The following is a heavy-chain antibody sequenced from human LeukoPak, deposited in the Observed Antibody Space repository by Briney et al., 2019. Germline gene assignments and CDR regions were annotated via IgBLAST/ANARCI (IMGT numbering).Heavy chain of an antibody. CDR3: AKDSPPPRRRVLFVLVNKGDAFDT. Sequence: GGSLRLSCAASGFTSSSYAMTWVRQAPGKGLEWVSSISGSDGATYYADSVKGRFTISRDNSKNTLYLQMNSLGVEDTAVYYCAKDSPPPRRRVLFVLVNKGDAFDTWGQGTMVTVSS. CDR1: GFTSSSYA. J-gene: IGHJ3*02. D-gene: IGHD2-8*02. CDR2: ISGSDGAT. V-gene: IGHV3-23*01.